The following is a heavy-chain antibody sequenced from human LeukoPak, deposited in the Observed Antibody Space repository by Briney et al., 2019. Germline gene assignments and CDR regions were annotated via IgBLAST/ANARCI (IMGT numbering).Heavy chain of an antibody. CDR3: ARRTGSYDFWSGYPGSIDF. D-gene: IGHD3-3*01. V-gene: IGHV1-18*01. CDR1: GYSFTTYG. J-gene: IGHJ4*02. CDR2: ISAYNGNT. Sequence: ASVKVSCKASGYSFTTYGISWVRQAPGQGLEWMGWISAYNGNTNYAQKFQGRVTMTTDTSTSTAYMEVRSLRSDDTAVYYCARRTGSYDFWSGYPGSIDFWGQGTLVTVSS.